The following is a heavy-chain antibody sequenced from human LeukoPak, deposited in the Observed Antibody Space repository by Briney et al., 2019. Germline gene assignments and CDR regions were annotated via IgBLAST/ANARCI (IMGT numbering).Heavy chain of an antibody. CDR1: GCTFTGYY. D-gene: IGHD3-3*01. CDR3: ARTYYDFRGGYYPYGMDV. CDR2: INPNSGGT. J-gene: IGHJ6*02. V-gene: IGHV1-2*02. Sequence: VASVKVSCKASGCTFTGYYIHWVRQAPGQGLEWMGWINPNSGGTNYAQKFQGRVTMTRDTSITTAYMELSRLRSDDTAVYYCARTYYDFRGGYYPYGMDVWGQGTTVTVSS.